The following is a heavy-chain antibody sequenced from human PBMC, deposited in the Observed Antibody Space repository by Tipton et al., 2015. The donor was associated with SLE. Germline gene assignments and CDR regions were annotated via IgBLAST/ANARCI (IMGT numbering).Heavy chain of an antibody. D-gene: IGHD6-13*01. CDR1: GFTFSSYA. J-gene: IGHJ3*02. CDR3: AKDPPVWHSSPPDAFDI. CDR2: ISGSGGST. Sequence: SLRLSCAASGFTFSSYAMGWVRQAPGKGLEWVSAISGSGGSTYYADSVKGRFTISRDNSKNTLYLQMNSLRAEDTAVYYCAKDPPVWHSSPPDAFDIWGQGTMVTVSS. V-gene: IGHV3-23*01.